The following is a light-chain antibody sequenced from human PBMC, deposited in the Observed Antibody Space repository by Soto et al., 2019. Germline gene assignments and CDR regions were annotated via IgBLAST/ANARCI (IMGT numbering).Light chain of an antibody. CDR3: CSYAGGYVFEVI. CDR2: DVT. Sequence: QSVLTQPPSASGSPGQSVAISCTGTSSDVGGYNYVSWFQQHPGKAPKLMIYDVTKRPSGVPDRFSGSKSGNTASLTISGLQAEDEADYYCCSYAGGYVFEVIFGGGTKVTVL. J-gene: IGLJ2*01. CDR1: SSDVGGYNY. V-gene: IGLV2-11*01.